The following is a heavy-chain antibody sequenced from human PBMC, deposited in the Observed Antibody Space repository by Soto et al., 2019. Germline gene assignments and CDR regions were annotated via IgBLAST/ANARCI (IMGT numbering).Heavy chain of an antibody. CDR2: ISYDGSNK. CDR3: ARDHEYTSGWSHGMDV. Sequence: GGSLRLSCAASGFTFSSYGMHWVRQAPGKGLEWVAVISYDGSNKYYADSVKGRFTISRDNSKNTLYLQMNSLRGEDTAVYYCARDHEYTSGWSHGMDVWGQGTTVTVSS. J-gene: IGHJ6*02. D-gene: IGHD6-19*01. V-gene: IGHV3-30*03. CDR1: GFTFSSYG.